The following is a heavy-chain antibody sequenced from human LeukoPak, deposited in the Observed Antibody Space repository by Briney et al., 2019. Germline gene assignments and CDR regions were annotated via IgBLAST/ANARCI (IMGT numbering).Heavy chain of an antibody. CDR3: AKDTAYYGGNSVVDY. Sequence: GGSLRLSCAASGFTFSSYAMSWVRQAPGKGLEWVSAISGSGGSTYYADSVKGRFTISRDNSKNTLYLQMNSLRAEDTAVYYCAKDTAYYGGNSVVDYWGQGTLVTVSS. D-gene: IGHD4-23*01. V-gene: IGHV3-23*01. CDR1: GFTFSSYA. J-gene: IGHJ4*02. CDR2: ISGSGGST.